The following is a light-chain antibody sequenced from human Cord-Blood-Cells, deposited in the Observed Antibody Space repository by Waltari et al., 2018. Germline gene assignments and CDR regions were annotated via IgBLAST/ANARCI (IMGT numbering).Light chain of an antibody. CDR1: SSTIGSNT. Sequence: QSVLTQPPPASGTPGQRVTISCSGSSSTIGSNTINWYQQLPGTAPKLLIYSNNQRPSGVPDRFSGSKSGTSASLAISGLQSEDEADYYCAAWDDSLNGVVFGGGTKLTVL. V-gene: IGLV1-44*01. J-gene: IGLJ2*01. CDR3: AAWDDSLNGVV. CDR2: SNN.